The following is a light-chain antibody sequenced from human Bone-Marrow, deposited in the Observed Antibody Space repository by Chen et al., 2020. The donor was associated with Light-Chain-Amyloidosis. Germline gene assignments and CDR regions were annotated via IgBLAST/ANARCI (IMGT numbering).Light chain of an antibody. V-gene: IGLV1-47*01. J-gene: IGLJ3*02. Sequence: QSVLTQPPSASGTPGQRVTISCSGSSSNIGSNYVYWYQQLPGMAPKLLIYRNNQRPSGVPARFAGSESGNSASLAISGLRSEDEADYYCAAWDDSLSGVFGGGTKLTVL. CDR2: RNN. CDR3: AAWDDSLSGV. CDR1: SSNIGSNY.